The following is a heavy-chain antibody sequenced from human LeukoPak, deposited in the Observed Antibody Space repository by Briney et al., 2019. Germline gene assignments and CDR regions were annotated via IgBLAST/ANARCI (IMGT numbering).Heavy chain of an antibody. J-gene: IGHJ4*02. CDR1: GFTFRNYG. D-gene: IGHD6-19*01. CDR2: ILYDGSKT. Sequence: GGSLRLSCAASGFTFRNYGIHWVRQAPGKGLEWVAFILYDGSKTYYADSVKGRFTISRDNSKNTLYLQMNSLRAEDTAVYYCAKSKSAVNYFDYWGQGTLVTVSS. V-gene: IGHV3-30*02. CDR3: AKSKSAVNYFDY.